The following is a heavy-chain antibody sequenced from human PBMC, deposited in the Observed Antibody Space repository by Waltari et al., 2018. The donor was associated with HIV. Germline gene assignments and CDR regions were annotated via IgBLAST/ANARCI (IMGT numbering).Heavy chain of an antibody. Sequence: EVQLLESGGGLVQPGGSLRLSCAASGFTFSSYAMSWVRQAPGKGLEWVSAISGRGGSTYYADSVKGRFTISRDNSKNTLYLQMNSLRAEDTAVYYCAKGWHCSSTSCYPSNWFDPWGQGTLVTVSS. V-gene: IGHV3-23*01. CDR2: ISGRGGST. CDR3: AKGWHCSSTSCYPSNWFDP. D-gene: IGHD2-2*01. CDR1: GFTFSSYA. J-gene: IGHJ5*02.